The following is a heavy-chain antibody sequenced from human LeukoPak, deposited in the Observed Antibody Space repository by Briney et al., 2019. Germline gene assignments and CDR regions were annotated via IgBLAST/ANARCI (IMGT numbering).Heavy chain of an antibody. D-gene: IGHD3-16*01. CDR2: IYYSGST. J-gene: IGHJ5*02. CDR1: GGSFSSRY. CDR3: ARVELLGWFDP. V-gene: IGHV4-59*11. Sequence: NPSETLSLTCTVSGGSFSSRYWSWIRQPPGKGLEWIGYIYYSGSTNYNPSLKSRVTISVDTSKNQFSLKLSSVTAADTAVYYCARVELLGWFDPWGQGTLVTVSS.